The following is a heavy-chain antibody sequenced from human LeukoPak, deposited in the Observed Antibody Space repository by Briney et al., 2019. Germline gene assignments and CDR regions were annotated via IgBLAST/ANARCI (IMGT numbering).Heavy chain of an antibody. CDR2: IYHSGST. D-gene: IGHD3-10*01. CDR1: GGSISSYY. J-gene: IGHJ5*02. V-gene: IGHV4-59*12. Sequence: SETLSLTCTVSGGSISSYYWSWIRQPAGKGLEWIGEIYHSGSTNYNPSLKSRVTISVDKSKNQFSLKLSSVTAADTAVYYCAREMKNYYGSGSYSWGQGTLVTVSS. CDR3: AREMKNYYGSGSYS.